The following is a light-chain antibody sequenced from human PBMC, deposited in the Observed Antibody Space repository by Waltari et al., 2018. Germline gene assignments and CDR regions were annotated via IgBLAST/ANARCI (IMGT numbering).Light chain of an antibody. CDR2: EVS. J-gene: IGLJ1*01. Sequence: QSALTQPASASGSPGQSITISCTGSNSDVGGYDHVSWYQQHPGKVPKLLIYEVSNRPSGVSNRFFGFKSGITASLIISGLQAEDEADYYCSSYSNIKMYLFGTGTKVSVL. V-gene: IGLV2-14*01. CDR3: SSYSNIKMYL. CDR1: NSDVGGYDH.